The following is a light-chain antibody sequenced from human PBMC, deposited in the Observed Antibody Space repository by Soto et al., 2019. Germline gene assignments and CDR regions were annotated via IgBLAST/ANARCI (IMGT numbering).Light chain of an antibody. CDR1: QSVSSDY. Sequence: EIVLTQSPGTLSLSPGDRATLSCRASQSVSSDYLAWYHQKPGQPPRLLIYGASRGAAGIPDRCSGSGSGTDFTLTISRLEPEDFAVYFCHQYGRSPMFTFGQGTKLEVK. CDR2: GAS. V-gene: IGKV3-20*01. J-gene: IGKJ2*01. CDR3: HQYGRSPMFT.